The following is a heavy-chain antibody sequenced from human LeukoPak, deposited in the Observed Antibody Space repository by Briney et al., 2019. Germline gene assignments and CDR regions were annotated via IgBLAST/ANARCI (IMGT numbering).Heavy chain of an antibody. V-gene: IGHV3-30*03. CDR1: GFTFSDYG. J-gene: IGHJ4*02. D-gene: IGHD3-22*01. CDR2: ISYDGSNK. CDR3: ARANYYDTSGPGWY. Sequence: GRSLRLSCTASGFTFSDYGMHWVRQAPGKGLEWVTIISYDGSNKYSADSVKGRFTISRDNSKNTLYLQMNNLRAEDTAVYYCARANYYDTSGPGWYWGQGTLVTVSS.